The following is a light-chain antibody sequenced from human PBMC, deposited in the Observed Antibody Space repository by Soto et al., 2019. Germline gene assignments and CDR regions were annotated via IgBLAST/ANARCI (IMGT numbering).Light chain of an antibody. J-gene: IGKJ1*01. CDR1: QSVSSN. Sequence: EIVMTQSPAPLSVSPGERATLSCRASQSVSSNLAWYQQKPGQAPRLLIYGASTRATGIPARFSGSGSGTEFTLTISSLQSEDFAVYYCQQYNNWPRTFGQGNKVEIK. CDR2: GAS. V-gene: IGKV3-15*01. CDR3: QQYNNWPRT.